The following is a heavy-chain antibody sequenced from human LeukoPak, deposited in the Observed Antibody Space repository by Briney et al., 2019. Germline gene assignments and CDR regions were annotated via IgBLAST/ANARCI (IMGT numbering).Heavy chain of an antibody. V-gene: IGHV3-33*01. D-gene: IGHD3-16*01. CDR1: GFTFSSYG. Sequence: GGSLRLSCAASGFTFSSYGMHWVRQAPGKGLEWVAVIWYDGSNKYYADSVKGRFTISRDNSKNTLYLQMNSLRAEDTAVYYCARVAPVGDDAFDIWGQGTMVTVSS. CDR2: IWYDGSNK. CDR3: ARVAPVGDDAFDI. J-gene: IGHJ3*02.